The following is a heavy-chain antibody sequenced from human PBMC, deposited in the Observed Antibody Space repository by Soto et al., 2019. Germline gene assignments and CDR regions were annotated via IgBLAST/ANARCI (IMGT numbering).Heavy chain of an antibody. V-gene: IGHV4-59*01. J-gene: IGHJ6*02. Sequence: PAGTLSLTCAVSGGSLGGYYWSWIRQPPGKGLEWIGYVFYTGRANYNASLKSRVSISLDTSNYQFSLKLSSVTAADTAVYYCARDGDGRMTTNPYYYPGMDVWGPGTTVTVSS. CDR3: ARDGDGRMTTNPYYYPGMDV. D-gene: IGHD4-4*01. CDR2: VFYTGRA. CDR1: GGSLGGYY.